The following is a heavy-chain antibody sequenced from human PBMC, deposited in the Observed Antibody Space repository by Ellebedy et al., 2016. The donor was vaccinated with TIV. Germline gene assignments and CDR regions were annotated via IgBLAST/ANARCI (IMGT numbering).Heavy chain of an antibody. CDR2: INTGNGNT. Sequence: ASVKVSCXASGHTFTSYGIHWVRQAPGQRPEWMGWINTGNGNTKYSQKLQGRVTITADTSASTVYMKLSSLMSEDTAVYYCATREWQDPMDVWGQGTTVTVSS. V-gene: IGHV1-3*04. CDR3: ATREWQDPMDV. CDR1: GHTFTSYG. J-gene: IGHJ6*02. D-gene: IGHD3-3*01.